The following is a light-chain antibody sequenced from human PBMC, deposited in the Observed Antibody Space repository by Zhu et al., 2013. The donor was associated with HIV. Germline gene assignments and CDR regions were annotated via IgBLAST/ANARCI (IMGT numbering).Light chain of an antibody. CDR1: SSDVGTYKL. Sequence: QSALTQPASMSGSPGQSITISCTGSSSDVGTYKLVSWYQQYPGKAPKVLIYEVNKRPSGVSNRFSGSKSGNTASLTISGVQAEDEADYYCSSYTSSSTLVFGTGTKVTVL. V-gene: IGLV2-14*02. CDR3: SSYTSSSTLV. J-gene: IGLJ1*01. CDR2: EVN.